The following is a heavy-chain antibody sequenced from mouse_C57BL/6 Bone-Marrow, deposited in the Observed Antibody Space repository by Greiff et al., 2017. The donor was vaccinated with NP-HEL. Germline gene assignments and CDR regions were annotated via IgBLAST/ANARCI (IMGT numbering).Heavy chain of an antibody. CDR2: INPNNGGT. CDR1: GYTFTDYY. V-gene: IGHV1-26*01. J-gene: IGHJ2*01. CDR3: ARQTYYLDY. Sequence: VQLQQSGPELVKPGASVKISCKASGYTFTDYYMNWVKQSHGKSLEWIGDINPNNGGTSYNQKFKGKATLTVDKSSSTAYMELRSLTSEDSAVYYCARQTYYLDYWGQGTTLTVSS.